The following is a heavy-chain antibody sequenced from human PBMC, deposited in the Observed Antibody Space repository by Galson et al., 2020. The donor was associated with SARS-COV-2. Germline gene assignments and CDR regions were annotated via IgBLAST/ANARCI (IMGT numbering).Heavy chain of an antibody. Sequence: GESLKISCAASGFSISSHWMTWVRQAPGKGLEWVGNIEPDGSGSYYVDSVKGRFTFSRDNAKNSLYLQMNSLRVEDTAVYYCAGDPHFGALDIWGQGTMVTVSS. CDR3: AGDPHFGALDI. D-gene: IGHD3-10*01. J-gene: IGHJ3*02. CDR1: GFSISSHW. CDR2: IEPDGSGS. V-gene: IGHV3-7*03.